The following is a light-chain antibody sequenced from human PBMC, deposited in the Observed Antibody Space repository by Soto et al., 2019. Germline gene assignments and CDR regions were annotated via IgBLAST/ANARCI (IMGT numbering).Light chain of an antibody. Sequence: EIVLTQSPGTLSLSPGERATLSCRASQSVSSSYLAWYQQKPCQAHRLLIYDASNRATAIPDRFSGCGSGADFTLTSSRLETEDFSVYYCQQYCSSPLTFGGGTKVEIK. V-gene: IGKV3-20*01. CDR3: QQYCSSPLT. CDR1: QSVSSSY. CDR2: DAS. J-gene: IGKJ4*01.